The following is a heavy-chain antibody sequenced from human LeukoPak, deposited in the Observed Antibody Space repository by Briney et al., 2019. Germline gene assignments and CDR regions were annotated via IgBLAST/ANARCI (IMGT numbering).Heavy chain of an antibody. Sequence: GGSLRLSCAASGFTVSSTYMSWVRQAPGKGLEWVSIIYSGGNTYYADSVKGRFTISRDNAKNSLYLQMNSLRAEDTAVYYCARDYYYDSSGTYWYFDLWGRGTLVTVSS. CDR1: GFTVSSTY. V-gene: IGHV3-53*01. J-gene: IGHJ2*01. CDR2: IYSGGNT. D-gene: IGHD3-22*01. CDR3: ARDYYYDSSGTYWYFDL.